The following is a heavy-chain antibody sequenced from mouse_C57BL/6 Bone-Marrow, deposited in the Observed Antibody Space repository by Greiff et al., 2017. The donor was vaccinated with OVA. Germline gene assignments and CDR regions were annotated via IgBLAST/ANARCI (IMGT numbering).Heavy chain of an antibody. D-gene: IGHD1-1*01. J-gene: IGHJ2*01. Sequence: EVQLQQSGTVLARPGASVKMSCKTSGYTFTSYWMHWVKQRPGQGLEWIGAIYPGNSDTSYNQKFKGKAKLTAVTSASTAYMELSSLTNEDSAVYYCTSLYYGSTVFDYWGQGTTLTVSS. CDR1: GYTFTSYW. V-gene: IGHV1-5*01. CDR2: IYPGNSDT. CDR3: TSLYYGSTVFDY.